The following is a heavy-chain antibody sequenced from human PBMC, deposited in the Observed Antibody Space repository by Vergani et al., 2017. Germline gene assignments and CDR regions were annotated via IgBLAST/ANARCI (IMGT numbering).Heavy chain of an antibody. Sequence: EVQLVESGGGLVQPGRSLRLSCAASGFTFDDYAMHWVRQAPGKGLEWVSGISWNSGSIGYADSVKGRFTISRDNAKNSLYLQMNSLRAGDTALYYCAQGLLGSIVGATFQHWGQGTLVTVSS. D-gene: IGHD1-26*01. V-gene: IGHV3-9*01. CDR1: GFTFDDYA. CDR2: ISWNSGSI. CDR3: AQGLLGSIVGATFQH. J-gene: IGHJ1*01.